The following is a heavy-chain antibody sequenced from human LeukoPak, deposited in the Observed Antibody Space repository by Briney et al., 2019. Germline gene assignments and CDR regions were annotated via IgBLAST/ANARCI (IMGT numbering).Heavy chain of an antibody. V-gene: IGHV3-23*01. D-gene: IGHD4-17*01. CDR3: ATLGVDYGDYDY. Sequence: GGSLRLSCAASGFTLSSYGMSWVRQAPGKGLEWVSAISGSGGSTYYADSVKGRFTISRDNSKNTLYLQMNSLRAEDTAVYYCATLGVDYGDYDYWGQGTLVTVSS. J-gene: IGHJ4*02. CDR2: ISGSGGST. CDR1: GFTLSSYG.